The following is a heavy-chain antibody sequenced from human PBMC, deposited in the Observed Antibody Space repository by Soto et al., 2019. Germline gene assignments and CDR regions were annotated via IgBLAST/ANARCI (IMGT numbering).Heavy chain of an antibody. CDR2: ISGSGGST. J-gene: IGHJ6*02. D-gene: IGHD1-26*01. Sequence: GGSLRLSCAASGFTLSSYAMSWVRQAPGNGLEWVSAISGSGGSTYYADSVKGRFTISRDNSKNTLYLQMNSLRAEDTAVYYCAKATRSGSYNYYYGMDVWGQGTTVTVSS. V-gene: IGHV3-23*01. CDR3: AKATRSGSYNYYYGMDV. CDR1: GFTLSSYA.